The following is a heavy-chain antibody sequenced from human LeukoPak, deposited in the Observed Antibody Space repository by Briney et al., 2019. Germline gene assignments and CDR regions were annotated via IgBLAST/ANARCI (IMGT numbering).Heavy chain of an antibody. CDR2: INHSGST. CDR3: ARVGFFGFWSGYSIFDY. CDR1: GGSFSGYY. Sequence: NPSETLSLTCAVYGGSFSGYYWSWIRQPPGKGLEWIGEINHSGSTNYNPSLKSRVTISVDTSKNQFSLKLSSVTAADTAVYYCARVGFFGFWSGYSIFDYWGQGTLVTVSS. D-gene: IGHD3-3*01. J-gene: IGHJ4*02. V-gene: IGHV4-34*01.